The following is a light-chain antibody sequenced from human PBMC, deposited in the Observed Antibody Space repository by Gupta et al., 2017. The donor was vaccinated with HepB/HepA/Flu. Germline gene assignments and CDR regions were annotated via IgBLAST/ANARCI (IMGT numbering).Light chain of an antibody. J-gene: IGKJ2*01. V-gene: IGKV1-33*01. Sequence: DIQMTQSPSSLSAFVGDSVTITCQASQDINNYLIWYQQNPGKSPKLLIYDVSNLERGVPSRFSGTQSGTQFAFTINSLQPEDTGTYFCQQYHSFPYTFGQATKVEIK. CDR3: QQYHSFPYT. CDR2: DVS. CDR1: QDINNY.